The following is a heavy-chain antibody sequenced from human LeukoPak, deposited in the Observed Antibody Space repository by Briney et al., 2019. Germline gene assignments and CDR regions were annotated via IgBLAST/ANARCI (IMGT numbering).Heavy chain of an antibody. CDR2: ISGSGGST. Sequence: PGGSLRLSCASSGFSFSSYAMNWARQAPGKGLEWVSAISGSGGSTSYAVSVKARFTISRDNSKNTLFLQMNSLRAEDTAVYYCAKDAERVAVTGHLDYWGQGTLVTVSS. CDR3: AKDAERVAVTGHLDY. CDR1: GFSFSSYA. D-gene: IGHD6-19*01. J-gene: IGHJ4*02. V-gene: IGHV3-23*01.